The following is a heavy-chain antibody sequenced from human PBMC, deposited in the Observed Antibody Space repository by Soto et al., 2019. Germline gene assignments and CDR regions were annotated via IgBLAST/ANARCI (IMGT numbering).Heavy chain of an antibody. J-gene: IGHJ6*03. CDR1: EFTFSRHG. V-gene: IGHV3-33*01. Sequence: QVQLVESGGGVVQPGRSLRLSCAASEFTFSRHGMHWVRQAPGKGLQWVGVVWSDGSKEVYADSVKGRFSISRDNSKNILYLQMNSLRAEDTAVYYCARERTFGDNKHNYMDVWGTGITVTVSS. D-gene: IGHD3-10*01. CDR3: ARERTFGDNKHNYMDV. CDR2: VWSDGSKE.